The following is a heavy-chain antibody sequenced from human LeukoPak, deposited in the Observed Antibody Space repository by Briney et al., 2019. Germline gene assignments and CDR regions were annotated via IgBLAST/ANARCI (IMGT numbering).Heavy chain of an antibody. J-gene: IGHJ5*02. CDR2: ITPIIDTT. CDR3: ARVNLRGSQYNWFDP. CDR1: GGTPNTHI. D-gene: IGHD1-1*01. V-gene: IGHV1-69*08. Sequence: SVKVSCKASGGTPNTHIFTWVRQAPGQGLEWMGRITPIIDTTKYAQKFQGRMTITADKSTSTIYMELSSLRSDDTAVYYCARVNLRGSQYNWFDPRGQGTLVTVSS.